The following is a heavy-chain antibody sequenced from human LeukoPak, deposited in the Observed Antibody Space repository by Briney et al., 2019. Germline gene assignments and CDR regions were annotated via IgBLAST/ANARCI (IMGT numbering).Heavy chain of an antibody. J-gene: IGHJ4*02. CDR3: ARALHYYFWSGYYTGDYFDY. CDR2: INSDGSST. CDR1: GFTFSSYW. Sequence: GGSLRLSCAASGFTFSSYWMHWVRQAPGKGLVWVSRINSDGSSTSYADSVKGRFTISRDNAKNTLYLQMNSLRAEDTAVYYCARALHYYFWSGYYTGDYFDYWGQGTLVTISS. D-gene: IGHD3-3*01. V-gene: IGHV3-74*01.